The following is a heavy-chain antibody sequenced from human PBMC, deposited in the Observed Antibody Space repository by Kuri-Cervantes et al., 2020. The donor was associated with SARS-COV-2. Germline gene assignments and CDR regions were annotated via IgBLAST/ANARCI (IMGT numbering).Heavy chain of an antibody. CDR1: GFTVSSRY. J-gene: IGHJ6*03. CDR3: ARDLLWSGYFSGSSNYYMDV. CDR2: IYTGGTT. V-gene: IGHV3-66*02. Sequence: GESLKISCAASGFTVSSRYMTRVRQAPGKGLEWVSTIYTGGTTDYADSVKGRFTISRDNSKNTLYLQMNSLRAEDTAVYYCARDLLWSGYFSGSSNYYMDVWGKGTTVTVSS. D-gene: IGHD3-3*01.